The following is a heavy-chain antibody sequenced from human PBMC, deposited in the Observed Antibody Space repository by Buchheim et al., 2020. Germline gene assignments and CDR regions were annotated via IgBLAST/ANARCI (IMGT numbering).Heavy chain of an antibody. CDR1: GYTRHH. D-gene: IGHD3-16*01. J-gene: IGHJ4*02. CDR3: AVATDLVNPAYPTFDC. CDR2: VDPNSGFT. Sequence: QVQLVQSGAEVKKPGASVKVSCKTSGYTRHHIHWLRQAPGQGLEWVGRVDPNSGFTQYAQKFQGRVTMTRDTSVSTTYMELSSLTSDDTAVFYCAVATDLVNPAYPTFDCWGQGTL. V-gene: IGHV1-2*02.